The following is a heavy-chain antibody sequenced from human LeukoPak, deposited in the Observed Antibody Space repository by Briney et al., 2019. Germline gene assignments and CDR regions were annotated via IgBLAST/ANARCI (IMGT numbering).Heavy chain of an antibody. Sequence: PSETLSLTCTASGVSISSYYWTWIRQPAGKGLEWIGRILTTGSTNYNPSLKSRVTISLDTSKKHFSLNLTSVTAADTAVYYCARELVAPRPHNDYYFYMDVWGKGTTVTVSS. V-gene: IGHV4-4*07. CDR3: ARELVAPRPHNDYYFYMDV. D-gene: IGHD5-12*01. CDR2: ILTTGST. CDR1: GVSISSYY. J-gene: IGHJ6*03.